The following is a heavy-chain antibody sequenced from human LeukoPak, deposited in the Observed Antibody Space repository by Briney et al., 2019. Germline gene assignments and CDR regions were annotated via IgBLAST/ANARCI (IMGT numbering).Heavy chain of an antibody. D-gene: IGHD3-9*01. CDR2: INHSGST. J-gene: IGHJ4*02. CDR3: ARGPRYFVR. Sequence: SETLSLTCAVYGGSFSGYYWSWIRQPPGKGLEWIGEINHSGSTNYNPSLKSRVTISVDTSKNQFSLKLSSVTAADTAVYYCARGPRYFVRWGQGTLVTVSS. CDR1: GGSFSGYY. V-gene: IGHV4-34*01.